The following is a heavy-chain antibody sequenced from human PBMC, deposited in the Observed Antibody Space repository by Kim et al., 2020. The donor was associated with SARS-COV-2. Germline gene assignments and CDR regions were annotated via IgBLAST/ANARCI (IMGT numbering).Heavy chain of an antibody. Sequence: GGSLRLSCAASGFDFDTHGMNWVRQAPGKGLEWLSSIGGTSSYMYYADSVKGRFTISRDNAKNSLYLQMNSLRAEDTAVYYCARGGYCSSTSGYFDYYALDVWGQGTTVTVSS. D-gene: IGHD2-2*01. J-gene: IGHJ6*02. V-gene: IGHV3-21*01. CDR3: ARGGYCSSTSGYFDYYALDV. CDR2: IGGTSSYM. CDR1: GFDFDTHG.